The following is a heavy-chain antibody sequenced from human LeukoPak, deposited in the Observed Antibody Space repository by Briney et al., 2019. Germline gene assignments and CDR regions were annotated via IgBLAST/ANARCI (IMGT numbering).Heavy chain of an antibody. J-gene: IGHJ4*02. CDR3: ARGYGSSWYYFDY. V-gene: IGHV4-61*01. CDR2: IYYSGST. CDR1: GGSISSSTYY. Sequence: SETLSLTCTVSGGSISSSTYYWSWIRQPPGKGLEWIGYIYYSGSTNHNPSLKSRVTISVDTSKNQFSLRLSSVTAADTAVYYCARGYGSSWYYFDYWGQGTLVTVSS. D-gene: IGHD6-13*01.